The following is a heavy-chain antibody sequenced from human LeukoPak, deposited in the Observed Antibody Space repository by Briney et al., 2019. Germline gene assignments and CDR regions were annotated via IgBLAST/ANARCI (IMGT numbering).Heavy chain of an antibody. Sequence: PSETLSLTCAVSGGSISSGGYSWSWIRQPPGKGLEWIGYIYHSGSTYYNPSLKSRVTISVDRSKNQFSLKLSSVTAADTAVYYCARTAAIGFDDWGQGTLVTVSS. D-gene: IGHD2-2*01. CDR2: IYHSGST. CDR3: ARTAAIGFDD. J-gene: IGHJ4*02. CDR1: GGSISSGGYS. V-gene: IGHV4-30-2*01.